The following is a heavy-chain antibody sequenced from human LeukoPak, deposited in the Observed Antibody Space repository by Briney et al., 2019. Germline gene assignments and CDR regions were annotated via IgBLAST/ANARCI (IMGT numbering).Heavy chain of an antibody. V-gene: IGHV3-30*02. CDR2: IRYDGSNK. CDR3: AKDQGIVVVPAAHDY. J-gene: IGHJ4*02. Sequence: PRGALRLSCAASGFTFSSYGMHRVRQAPGKGLEGVAFIRYDGSNKYYADSLKGRFTISRDNSKNTLYLQMNSLRAEDTAVYYCAKDQGIVVVPAAHDYWGQGTLVTVSS. D-gene: IGHD2-2*01. CDR1: GFTFSSYG.